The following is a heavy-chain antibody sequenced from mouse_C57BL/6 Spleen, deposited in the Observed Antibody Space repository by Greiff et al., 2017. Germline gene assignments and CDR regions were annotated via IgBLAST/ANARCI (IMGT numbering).Heavy chain of an antibody. D-gene: IGHD2-4*01. CDR2: IHPSDSDT. J-gene: IGHJ3*01. CDR1: GYTFTSYW. CDR3: ANNYYDYDEGFAY. V-gene: IGHV1-74*01. Sequence: QVQLQQSGAELVKPGASVKVSCKASGYTFTSYWMHWVKQRPGQGLEWIGRIHPSDSDTNYNQKFKGKATLTVDKSSSTAYMQLSSLTSEDSAVYYCANNYYDYDEGFAYWGQGTLVTVSA.